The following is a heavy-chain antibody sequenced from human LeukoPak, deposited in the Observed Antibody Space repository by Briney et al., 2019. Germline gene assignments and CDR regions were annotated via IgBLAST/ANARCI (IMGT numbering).Heavy chain of an antibody. Sequence: PGGSLRLSCAASGFTFSSYSINWVRQAPGKGLEWVSYISSTSTTIYYADSVRGRFTISRDNAKNSLYLQMNSLRDEDTAVYYCARDWKDLATARVFDYWGQGTLVTVSS. J-gene: IGHJ4*02. CDR2: ISSTSTTI. V-gene: IGHV3-48*02. D-gene: IGHD1-26*01. CDR1: GFTFSSYS. CDR3: ARDWKDLATARVFDY.